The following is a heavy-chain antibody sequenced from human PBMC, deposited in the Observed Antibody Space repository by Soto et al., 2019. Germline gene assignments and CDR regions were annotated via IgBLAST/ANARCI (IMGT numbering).Heavy chain of an antibody. V-gene: IGHV1-18*01. Sequence: QFQLVQSGAEVKKPGASVKVSCKASGYTFSNYGFGWVRQAPGQGLEWLGCIRVYNGRTDYAQKIQGRLTMTTDTSTSTAYMELKNLGSDDTAVYYCAITSSTSNFEGWGQGTLVTVSS. CDR2: IRVYNGRT. D-gene: IGHD1-1*01. CDR3: AITSSTSNFEG. J-gene: IGHJ4*02. CDR1: GYTFSNYG.